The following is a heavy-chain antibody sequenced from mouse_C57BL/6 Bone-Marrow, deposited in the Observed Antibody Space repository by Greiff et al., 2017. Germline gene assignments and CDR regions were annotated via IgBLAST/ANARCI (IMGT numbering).Heavy chain of an antibody. CDR1: GFTFTDYY. CDR2: IRNKANGSST. CDR3: AGYGSSCSLDY. V-gene: IGHV7-3*01. D-gene: IGHD1-1*01. J-gene: IGHJ2*01. Sequence: DVMLVESGGGLVQPGGSLSLSCAASGFTFTDYYMSWVRQPPGKALEWLGFIRNKANGSSTEYSASVKGRFTISRDNSQSILYLKMNALRAEDRATYYCAGYGSSCSLDYWGQGTTLTVSS.